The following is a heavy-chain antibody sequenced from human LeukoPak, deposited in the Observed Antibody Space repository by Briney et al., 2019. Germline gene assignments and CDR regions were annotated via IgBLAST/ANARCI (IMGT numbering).Heavy chain of an antibody. CDR3: ARHGAFYYGSGSSGFDY. CDR2: IYHSGST. Sequence: SETLSLTCAVSGYSISSGYYWGWIRPPPGKGLELIGSIYHSGSTYYNPSLNSRVTLSVDTSKNQYSLKLTSVTAAHTAVYYCARHGAFYYGSGSSGFDYWGQGTLVTVSS. V-gene: IGHV4-38-2*01. CDR1: GYSISSGYY. J-gene: IGHJ4*02. D-gene: IGHD3-10*01.